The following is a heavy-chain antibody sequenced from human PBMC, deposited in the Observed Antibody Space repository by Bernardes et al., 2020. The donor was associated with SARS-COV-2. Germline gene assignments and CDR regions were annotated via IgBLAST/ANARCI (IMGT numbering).Heavy chain of an antibody. V-gene: IGHV3-53*01. CDR2: IYSGGST. CDR3: ARVGAETRVYYDFWSGYSAGWSGGFDP. J-gene: IGHJ5*02. D-gene: IGHD3-3*01. CDR1: GFTVSSNY. Sequence: GRSLRRSCAASGFTVSSNYMSWVRQAPGKGLEWVSVIYSGGSTYYADSVKGRFTISRDNSKNTLYLQMNSLRAEDTAVYYCARVGAETRVYYDFWSGYSAGWSGGFDPWGQGTLVTVSS.